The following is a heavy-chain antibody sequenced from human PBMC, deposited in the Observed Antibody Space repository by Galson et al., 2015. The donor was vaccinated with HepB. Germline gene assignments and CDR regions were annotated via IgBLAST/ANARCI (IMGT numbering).Heavy chain of an antibody. CDR1: GGTFSSYA. D-gene: IGHD5-12*01. V-gene: IGHV1-69*13. CDR2: IIPIFGTA. J-gene: IGHJ4*02. CDR3: ARSSYDRIEYYYFDY. Sequence: SVKVSGKASGGTFSSYAISWVRQAPGQGLEWMGGIIPIFGTANHAQKFQGRVTIIADESTSTAYMELSSLRSEDKAVYYCARSSYDRIEYYYFDYWGQGTLVTVSS.